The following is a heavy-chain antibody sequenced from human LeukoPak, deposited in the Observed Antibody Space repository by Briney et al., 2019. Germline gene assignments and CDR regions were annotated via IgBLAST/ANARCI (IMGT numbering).Heavy chain of an antibody. CDR2: IKQDGSEK. Sequence: GWSLRLSCAASGFTFSSYWMSWVRQAPGKGLEWVANIKQDGSEKYYVDSVKGRFTISRDNDKNSLYLQMNSLRAEDTAVYYCARDRDLSQLGGLWFDPWGQGTLVTVSS. V-gene: IGHV3-7*03. J-gene: IGHJ5*02. CDR1: GFTFSSYW. CDR3: ARDRDLSQLGGLWFDP. D-gene: IGHD2-2*01.